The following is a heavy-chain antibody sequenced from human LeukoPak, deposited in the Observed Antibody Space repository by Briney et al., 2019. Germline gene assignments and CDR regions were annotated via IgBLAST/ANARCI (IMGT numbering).Heavy chain of an antibody. CDR3: ANVLWFGETNYYGMDV. CDR2: ISGSGGST. D-gene: IGHD3-10*01. CDR1: GFTFSSYA. Sequence: GGSLRLFCAASGFTFSSYAMSWVRQAPGKGLEWVSAISGSGGSTYYADSVKGRFTISRDNSKNTLYLQMNSLRAEDTAVYYCANVLWFGETNYYGMDVWGQGTTVTVSS. V-gene: IGHV3-23*01. J-gene: IGHJ6*02.